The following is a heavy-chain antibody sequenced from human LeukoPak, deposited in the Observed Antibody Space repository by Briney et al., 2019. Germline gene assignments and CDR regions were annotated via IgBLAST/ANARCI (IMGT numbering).Heavy chain of an antibody. CDR3: VRLRRNSDSSGYYYYYDY. V-gene: IGHV3-21*01. D-gene: IGHD3-22*01. CDR2: INRGATHI. J-gene: IGHJ4*02. CDR1: GFTFSSYW. Sequence: KPGGSLRLSCAASGFTFSSYWMNWVRQAPGKGLEWVSSINRGATHIYYADSLRGRFIISRDDAKNSLYLQMNSLRAEDTAVYYCVRLRRNSDSSGYYYYYDYWGQGTLVTVSS.